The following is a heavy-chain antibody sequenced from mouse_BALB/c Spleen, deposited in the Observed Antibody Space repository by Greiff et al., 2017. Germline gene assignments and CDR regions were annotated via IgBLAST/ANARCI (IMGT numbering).Heavy chain of an antibody. CDR1: GFTFSSYA. Sequence: EVKLMESGGGLVKPGGSLKLSCAASGFTFSSYAMSWVRQTPEKRLEWVASISSGGSTYYPDSVKGRFTISRDNARNILYLQMSSLRSEDTAMYYCARIHYYGTGYFDVWGAGTTVTVSS. D-gene: IGHD1-2*01. J-gene: IGHJ1*01. CDR3: ARIHYYGTGYFDV. CDR2: ISSGGST. V-gene: IGHV5-6-5*01.